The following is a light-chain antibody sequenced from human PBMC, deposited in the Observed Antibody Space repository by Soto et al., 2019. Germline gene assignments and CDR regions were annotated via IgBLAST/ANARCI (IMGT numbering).Light chain of an antibody. CDR3: QETYSGPVT. Sequence: DIQMTQFPSSLSASVGDRVTITCRSSQSISNFINWYQQKPGKAPKFLIYAASTLQSGVPSRFGGSGSGTDSTLTISSLQPEDFATYYCQETYSGPVTFGGGTKVEI. CDR1: QSISNF. V-gene: IGKV1-39*01. CDR2: AAS. J-gene: IGKJ4*01.